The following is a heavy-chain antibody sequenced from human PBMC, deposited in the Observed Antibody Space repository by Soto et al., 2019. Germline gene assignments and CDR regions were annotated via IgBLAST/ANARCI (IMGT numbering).Heavy chain of an antibody. CDR2: IDGDEDSTT. V-gene: IGHV3-74*01. CDR1: GFTFNSYW. Sequence: EVQLVESGGGLVQPGGSLRLSCEASGFTFNSYWMQWVRHAPGKGLEWVSRIDGDEDSTTNYADSVNGRFTISRYNVKNTLYLQMNSLIAEDTAVYYCVRDSHGDYWGQGTLVTVSS. J-gene: IGHJ4*02. CDR3: VRDSHGDY.